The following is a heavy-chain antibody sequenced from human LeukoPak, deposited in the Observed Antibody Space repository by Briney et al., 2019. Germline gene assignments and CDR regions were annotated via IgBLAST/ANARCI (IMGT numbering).Heavy chain of an antibody. V-gene: IGHV1-8*03. J-gene: IGHJ3*02. CDR3: ARYWDGYGHDAFDI. CDR2: MNPNSGNT. CDR1: GYTFTSYD. Sequence: ASVKVSCKASGYTFTSYDLNWVRQATGQGLEWMGWMNPNSGNTGYAQKFRGRVTITRNTSISTAYMELSSLRSEDAAVYYCARYWDGYGHDAFDIWGQGTMVTVSS. D-gene: IGHD5-24*01.